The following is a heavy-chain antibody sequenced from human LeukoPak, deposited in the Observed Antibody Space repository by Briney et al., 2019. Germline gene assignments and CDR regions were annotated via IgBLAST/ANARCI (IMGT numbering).Heavy chain of an antibody. CDR2: INSDGSST. CDR3: ARLRGGVGYCSGGTCYFNDY. D-gene: IGHD2-15*01. CDR1: GFTFSGYW. Sequence: PGGSLRLSCAASGFTFSGYWMHWVRHAPGKGLVWVSRINSDGSSTTYADSVKGRFTISRDNAKNTLYLQMNSLRAEDTAVYYCARLRGGVGYCSGGTCYFNDYWGQGALVTVSS. V-gene: IGHV3-74*01. J-gene: IGHJ4*02.